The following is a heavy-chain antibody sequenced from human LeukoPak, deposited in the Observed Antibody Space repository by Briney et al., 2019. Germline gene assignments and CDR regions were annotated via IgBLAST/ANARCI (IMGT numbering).Heavy chain of an antibody. D-gene: IGHD2-2*02. CDR1: VGSISSGNW. J-gene: IGHJ6*02. CDR3: ATAPILRGEGGEHYKYGMDV. Sequence: SETLSLTCGVSVGSISSGNWWSWVRQPPGKGLEWIGEIYHNGTPNYNPSLKSRVTISADTFKNHFSLKLTSVTAADTAVYYCATAPILRGEGGEHYKYGMDVWGQGTTVIVSS. V-gene: IGHV4/OR15-8*01. CDR2: IYHNGTP.